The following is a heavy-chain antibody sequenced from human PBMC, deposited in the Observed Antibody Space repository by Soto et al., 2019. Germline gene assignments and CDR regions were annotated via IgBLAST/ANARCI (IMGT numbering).Heavy chain of an antibody. CDR3: VKQAHGLDGVAFDY. CDR1: GFIFSEST. V-gene: IGHV3-64D*06. CDR2: VSTSGRST. J-gene: IGHJ4*02. Sequence: GSLRLSCSASGFIFSESTIYWVRQVPGKGLEAISAVSTSGRSTYYADSVKDRFTISRDNSKNTLFLQMGGLRPEDTAIYYCVKQAHGLDGVAFDYWGQETQVTVSS. D-gene: IGHD2-15*01.